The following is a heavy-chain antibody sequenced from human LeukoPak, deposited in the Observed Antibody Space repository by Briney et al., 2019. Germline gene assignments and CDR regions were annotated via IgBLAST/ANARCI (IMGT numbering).Heavy chain of an antibody. CDR2: MNPNSGNT. D-gene: IGHD3-22*01. V-gene: IGHV1-8*01. CDR1: GNTFTSYD. Sequence: ASVKVSCKASGNTFTSYDINWVRQATGQGLEWMGWMNPNSGNTGYAHKFQGRATMTRNTSITTAYLELNSLRADDTAVYFCTRAFSSGYGSYDAFDLWGQGTMLTVSS. J-gene: IGHJ3*01. CDR3: TRAFSSGYGSYDAFDL.